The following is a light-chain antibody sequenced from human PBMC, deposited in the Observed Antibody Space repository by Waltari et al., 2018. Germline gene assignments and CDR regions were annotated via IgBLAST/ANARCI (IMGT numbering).Light chain of an antibody. Sequence: DIVMTQIPVSLPVTPGEPASISCRSSERLLRSDDGKTSLDWYVQKPGQSPQLLIYSLYFRAAGVPERFSGSGSGTEYTLKISSVEAEDVGVYYCMQALQTPGYTFGQGTKLEIK. CDR3: MQALQTPGYT. CDR1: ERLLRSDDGKTS. V-gene: IGKV2-40*01. J-gene: IGKJ2*01. CDR2: SLY.